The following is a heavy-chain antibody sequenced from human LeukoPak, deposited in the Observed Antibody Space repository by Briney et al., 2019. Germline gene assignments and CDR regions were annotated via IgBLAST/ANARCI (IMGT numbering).Heavy chain of an antibody. CDR2: IYSCGST. D-gene: IGHD3-10*01. V-gene: IGHV3-66*01. J-gene: IGHJ4*02. CDR3: ARDPSARIWFGANYYFDY. Sequence: GGSLRLSCAASGFTVSSNYMSWVRQAPGKGLEWVSVIYSCGSTYYADSVKGRFTISRDNSKNTLYLQMNSLRAEDTAVYYCARDPSARIWFGANYYFDYWGQGTLVTVSS. CDR1: GFTVSSNY.